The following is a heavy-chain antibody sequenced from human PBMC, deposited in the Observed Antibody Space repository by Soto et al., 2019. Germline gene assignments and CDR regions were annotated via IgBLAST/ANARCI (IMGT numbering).Heavy chain of an antibody. J-gene: IGHJ5*02. CDR3: AKWDGYGDH. V-gene: IGHV3-23*01. Sequence: EVQLLESGGDLIQPGGSLRLSCAASGFTFSSNSFTWVRQAPGKGLEYVSGISIGGDKTWHADSVKGRFTVSRDNSKNTVYLQMSSLRVDDAAVYYCAKWDGYGDHWGQGTLVTVSS. D-gene: IGHD5-12*01. CDR1: GFTFSSNS. CDR2: ISIGGDKT.